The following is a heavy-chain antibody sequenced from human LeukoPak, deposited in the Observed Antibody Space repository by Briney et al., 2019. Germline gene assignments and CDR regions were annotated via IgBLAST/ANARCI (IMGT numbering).Heavy chain of an antibody. CDR3: ARGGSGVVAATYYYYYMDV. J-gene: IGHJ6*03. D-gene: IGHD2-15*01. V-gene: IGHV4-59*01. Sequence: SSETLSLTCTVPGGSINSYYWSWIRQPPGKGLEWIGYIYDSGSTNYNPSLKSRVTISVDTSKNQFSLKLSSVTAADTAVYYCARGGSGVVAATYYYYYMDVWGKGTTVTVSS. CDR1: GGSINSYY. CDR2: IYDSGST.